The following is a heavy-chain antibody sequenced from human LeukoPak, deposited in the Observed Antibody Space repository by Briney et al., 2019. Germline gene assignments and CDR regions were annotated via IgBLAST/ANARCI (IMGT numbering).Heavy chain of an antibody. CDR2: IYSGGST. V-gene: IGHV3-53*01. D-gene: IGHD3-16*01. Sequence: GGSLRLSCAASGFTVSSNYMSWVRQAPGKGLEWVSVIYSGGSTYYADSVQGRFTISRDNSKNTLYLQMNSLRAEDTAVYYCARVPGGAYYFDYWGQGTLVTVSS. J-gene: IGHJ4*02. CDR1: GFTVSSNY. CDR3: ARVPGGAYYFDY.